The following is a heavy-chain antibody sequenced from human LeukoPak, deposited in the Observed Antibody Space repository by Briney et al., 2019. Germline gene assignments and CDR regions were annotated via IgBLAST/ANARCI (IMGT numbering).Heavy chain of an antibody. V-gene: IGHV4-61*02. D-gene: IGHD6-19*01. J-gene: IGHJ4*02. CDR3: ARDSIGVAGFDY. CDR1: GGSISRGSYY. CDR2: IYTSGST. Sequence: SETLSLTCTVSGGSISRGSYYWSWIRQPAGKGLEWIGRIYTSGSTNYNPSLKSRVTISGNTSKNQFSLKLSSAAAAVTAVYYCARDSIGVAGFDYWGQGTLVTVSS.